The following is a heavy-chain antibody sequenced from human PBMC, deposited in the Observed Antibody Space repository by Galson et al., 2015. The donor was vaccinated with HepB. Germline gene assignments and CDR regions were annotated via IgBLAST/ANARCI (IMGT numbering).Heavy chain of an antibody. V-gene: IGHV4-34*01. CDR2: INHSGST. J-gene: IGHJ3*02. CDR3: ARGDAFDI. Sequence: SETLSLTCAVYGGSFSGYYWSWIRQPPGKGLEWIGEINHSGSTNYNPSLKSRVTISVDTSKNQFSLKLSSVTAADTAVYYCARGDAFDIWGQGTMVTVSS. CDR1: GGSFSGYY.